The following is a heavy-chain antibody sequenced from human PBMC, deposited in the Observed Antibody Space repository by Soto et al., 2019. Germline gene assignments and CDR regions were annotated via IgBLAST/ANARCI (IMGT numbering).Heavy chain of an antibody. CDR1: GGSISSGGYY. CDR3: AKGPPPPCDYDI. J-gene: IGHJ4*02. D-gene: IGHD5-12*01. CDR2: IYYSGSN. V-gene: IGHV4-31*02. Sequence: PSETLSLTCTFSGGSISSGGYYWSWIRQDRGKGLEWIRYIYYSGSNNHTPSLKSRVTISEDSSKNQFSLKLSSLTAEVTAVYYCAKGPPPPCDYDIWGQGTLVTVSS.